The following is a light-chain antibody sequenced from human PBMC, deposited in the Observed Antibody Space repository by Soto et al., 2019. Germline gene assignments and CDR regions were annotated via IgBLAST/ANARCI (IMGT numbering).Light chain of an antibody. CDR3: RQYGILPRT. CDR1: QSVSSSY. V-gene: IGKV3-20*01. J-gene: IGKJ2*01. Sequence: EIVLTQSPGTLSLSPGERATLSCRASQSVSSSYLGWYQQKPGQAPRLLIYGGSSRATGIPDRFSGRGSGPDFTLTISTLEPEDLAVAYGRQYGILPRTVGQGTKLEIK. CDR2: GGS.